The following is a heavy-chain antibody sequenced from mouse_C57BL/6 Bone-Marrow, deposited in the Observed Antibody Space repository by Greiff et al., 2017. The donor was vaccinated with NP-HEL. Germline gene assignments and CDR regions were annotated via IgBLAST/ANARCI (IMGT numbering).Heavy chain of an antibody. Sequence: VQLKQSGAELVKPGASVKLSCKASGYTFTSYWMHWVKQRPGQGLEWIGMIHPNSGSTNYNEKFKSKATLTVDKSSSTAYMQLSSLTSEDSAVYYCARSPYYYGSSYWYFEVWGTGTTVTVSA. J-gene: IGHJ1*03. V-gene: IGHV1-64*01. CDR1: GYTFTSYW. D-gene: IGHD1-1*01. CDR2: IHPNSGST. CDR3: ARSPYYYGSSYWYFEV.